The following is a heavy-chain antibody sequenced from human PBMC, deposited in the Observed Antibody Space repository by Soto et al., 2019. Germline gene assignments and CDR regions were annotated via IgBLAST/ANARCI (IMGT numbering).Heavy chain of an antibody. CDR1: GFTFSSYW. Sequence: PGGSLRLSCAASGFTFSSYWMSWVRQAPGKGLEWVANIKQDGSEKYYVDSVKGRFTISRDNAKNSLYLQMNSLRAEDTAVYYCARAGVLADSAGPYYYGMDVWGQGTTVTVSS. CDR3: ARAGVLADSAGPYYYGMDV. V-gene: IGHV3-7*03. CDR2: IKQDGSEK. J-gene: IGHJ6*02. D-gene: IGHD1-26*01.